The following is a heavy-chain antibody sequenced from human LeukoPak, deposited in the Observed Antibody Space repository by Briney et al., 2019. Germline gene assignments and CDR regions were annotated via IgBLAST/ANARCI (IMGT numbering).Heavy chain of an antibody. D-gene: IGHD6-6*01. CDR2: IYYSGST. CDR3: ARVNSIAARTFDY. CDR1: GGSISSYY. Sequence: PSQTLSLTCTVSGGSISSYYWSWIRQPPGKGLEWIGYIYYSGSTNYNPSLKSRVTISVDTSKNQFSLKLSSVTAADTAVYYCARVNSIAARTFDYWGQGTLVTVSS. J-gene: IGHJ4*02. V-gene: IGHV4-59*01.